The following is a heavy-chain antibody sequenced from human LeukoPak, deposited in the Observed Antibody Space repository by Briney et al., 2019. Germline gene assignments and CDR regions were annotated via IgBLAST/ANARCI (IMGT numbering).Heavy chain of an antibody. CDR3: AKDRGSSGWPNWFDP. J-gene: IGHJ5*02. CDR2: ISWNSGSI. Sequence: GRSLRLSCAASGFTFDDYAMHWVRQAQGKGLEWVSGISWNSGSIGYADSVKGRFTISRDNAKNSLYLQMNSLRAEDTALYYCAKDRGSSGWPNWFDPWGQGTLVTVSS. CDR1: GFTFDDYA. V-gene: IGHV3-9*01. D-gene: IGHD6-19*01.